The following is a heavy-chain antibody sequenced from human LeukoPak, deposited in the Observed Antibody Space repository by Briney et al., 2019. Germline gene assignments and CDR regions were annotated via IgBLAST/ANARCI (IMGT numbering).Heavy chain of an antibody. CDR2: MNPNSDDT. D-gene: IGHD4-17*01. CDR3: ARDFYGVYVFDY. J-gene: IGHJ4*02. Sequence: ASVKVSCKXSGYTFTSYDINWVRQATGQGFEWMGWMNPNSDDTGYSQKFQGRVTMTRNTSISTAYMELSSLRSEDTAIYYCARDFYGVYVFDYWGQGTLVTVSS. CDR1: GYTFTSYD. V-gene: IGHV1-8*01.